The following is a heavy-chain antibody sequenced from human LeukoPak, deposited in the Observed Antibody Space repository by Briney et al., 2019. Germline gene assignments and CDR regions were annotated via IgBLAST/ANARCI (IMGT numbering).Heavy chain of an antibody. V-gene: IGHV4-34*01. CDR3: ASVGRTWDAFDI. CDR2: INHSGST. Sequence: SETLSLTCAVYGGSFSGYYWSWIRQPPGKGLEWIGEINHSGSTNYNPSLKSRVTISVDTSKNQFSLKLSSVTAADTAAYYCASVGRTWDAFDIWGQGTMVTVSS. D-gene: IGHD2-15*01. J-gene: IGHJ3*02. CDR1: GGSFSGYY.